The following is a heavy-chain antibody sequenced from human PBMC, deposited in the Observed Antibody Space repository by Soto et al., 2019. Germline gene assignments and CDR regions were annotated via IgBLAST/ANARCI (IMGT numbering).Heavy chain of an antibody. Sequence: ASVKVSCKASGGTFSSYAISWVRQAPGQGLEWMGGIIPIFGTANYARKFQGRVTITADESTSTAYMELSSLRSEDTAVYYCARTYDSSGYYYVGWFDPWGQGTLVTVSS. CDR3: ARTYDSSGYYYVGWFDP. CDR2: IIPIFGTA. D-gene: IGHD3-22*01. CDR1: GGTFSSYA. J-gene: IGHJ5*02. V-gene: IGHV1-69*13.